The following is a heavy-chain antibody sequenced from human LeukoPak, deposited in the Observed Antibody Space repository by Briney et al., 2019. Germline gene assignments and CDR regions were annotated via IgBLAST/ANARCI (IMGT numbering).Heavy chain of an antibody. Sequence: GRSLRLSCAASGFTFDDYAMHWVRQAPGKGLEWVSGISWNSGSIGYADSVKGRFTISRDNAKNSLYLQMNSLRAEDTAVYYCARDLRVTDYWGQGTLVTVSS. J-gene: IGHJ4*02. CDR2: ISWNSGSI. V-gene: IGHV3-9*01. D-gene: IGHD2-21*02. CDR1: GFTFDDYA. CDR3: ARDLRVTDY.